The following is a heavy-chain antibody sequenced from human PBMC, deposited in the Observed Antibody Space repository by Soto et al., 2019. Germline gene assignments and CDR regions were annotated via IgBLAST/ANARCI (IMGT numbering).Heavy chain of an antibody. CDR1: GGSISSYY. CDR3: ARDRCSSTSCYDFGV. Sequence: PSETLSLTCTVSGGSISSYYWSWIRQPPGRGLEWIGFIYYAGSTKYNPSLNSRFTISRDNAKNSLYLQMNSLRAEDTAVYYCARDRCSSTSCYDFGVGGQGTLVTVSS. D-gene: IGHD2-2*01. J-gene: IGHJ4*02. V-gene: IGHV4-59*12. CDR2: IYYAGST.